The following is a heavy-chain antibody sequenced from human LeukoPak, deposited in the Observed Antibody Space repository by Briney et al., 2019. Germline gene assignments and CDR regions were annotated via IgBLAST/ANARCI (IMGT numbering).Heavy chain of an antibody. D-gene: IGHD1-26*01. Sequence: GGSLRLSCAASGFAFSSYAMHWVRQAPGKGLEWVAVISYDGSNKYYADSVKGRFTISRDNSKNTLYLQMNSLRAEDTAVYYCAKADPVGATRFDPWGQGTLVTVSS. V-gene: IGHV3-30*04. CDR3: AKADPVGATRFDP. J-gene: IGHJ5*02. CDR2: ISYDGSNK. CDR1: GFAFSSYA.